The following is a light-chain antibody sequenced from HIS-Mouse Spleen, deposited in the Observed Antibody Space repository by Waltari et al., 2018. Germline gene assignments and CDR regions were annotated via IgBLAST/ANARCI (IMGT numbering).Light chain of an antibody. Sequence: SYELTQPPSVPVSPGPTARITCPGDALPKQYAYLYQQKPGQAPVLVIYKDSERPSGIPERFSGSSSGTTVTLTISGVQAEDEADYYCQSADSSGTGWVFGGGTKLTVL. J-gene: IGLJ3*02. CDR1: ALPKQY. CDR2: KDS. V-gene: IGLV3-25*03. CDR3: QSADSSGTGWV.